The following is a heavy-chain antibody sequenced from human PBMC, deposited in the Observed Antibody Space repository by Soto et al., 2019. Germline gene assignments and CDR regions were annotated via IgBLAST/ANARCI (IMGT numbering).Heavy chain of an antibody. CDR3: ADAPSGY. J-gene: IGHJ4*02. D-gene: IGHD2-15*01. CDR2: IYHTGST. CDR1: GGSGSGGVNW. V-gene: IGHV4-4*02. Sequence: QVQLQESGPGLVKPSGTLSLTCAVSGGSGSGGVNWWSWVRQPPGKGLEWIGEIYHTGSTNYNPSLKSRVTISVDKSKNQFSLKLSSVTAADTAVYFGADAPSGYWGQGSLVTVSS.